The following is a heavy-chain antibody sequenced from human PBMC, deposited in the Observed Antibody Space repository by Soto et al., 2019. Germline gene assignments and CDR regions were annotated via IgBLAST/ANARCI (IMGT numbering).Heavy chain of an antibody. CDR3: ARSDSGWFNDY. V-gene: IGHV4-34*01. CDR1: GGSFSGYY. CDR2: INHSGST. Sequence: SETLSLTCAVYGGSFSGYYWSWIRQPPGKGLEWIGEINHSGSTNYNPSLKSRVTISVDTSKNQFSLKLSSVTAADTAVYYCARSDSGWFNDYWGQGTRVTVSS. D-gene: IGHD6-19*01. J-gene: IGHJ4*02.